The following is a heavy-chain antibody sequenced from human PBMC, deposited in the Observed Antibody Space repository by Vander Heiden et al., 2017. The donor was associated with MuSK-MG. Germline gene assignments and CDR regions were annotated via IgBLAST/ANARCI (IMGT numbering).Heavy chain of an antibody. D-gene: IGHD1-26*01. CDR3: AKGRGATRGAFDI. CDR1: GFTFSSYA. J-gene: IGHJ3*02. V-gene: IGHV3-23*01. Sequence: EVQLLESGGGVVEPGGSLRLSCAVSGFTFSSYAMSWDRQAPGKGLEWVSAISGSGGSTYYAVAVKGRFTISRDNSKNTMYLQMNSLRAEDTAVYYCAKGRGATRGAFDIWGQGTMVTVYS. CDR2: ISGSGGST.